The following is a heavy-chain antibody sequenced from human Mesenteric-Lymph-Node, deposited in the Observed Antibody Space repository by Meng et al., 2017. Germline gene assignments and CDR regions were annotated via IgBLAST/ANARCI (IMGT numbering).Heavy chain of an antibody. CDR2: VSGTGSTT. Sequence: GESLKISCTASGFSLVNYPMSWVRQAPGKGLEWVSFVSGTGSTTSYADSVKGRFTVSRDNAKNTLYLQMNSLRAEDTAVYYCARGRRDYWGQGTLVTVSS. CDR1: GFSLVNYP. D-gene: IGHD3-16*01. V-gene: IGHV3-23*01. J-gene: IGHJ4*02. CDR3: ARGRRDY.